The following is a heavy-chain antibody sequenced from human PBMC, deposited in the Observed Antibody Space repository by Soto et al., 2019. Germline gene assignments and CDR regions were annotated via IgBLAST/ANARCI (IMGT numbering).Heavy chain of an antibody. CDR2: ISYDGSNK. CDR3: AKPPDY. J-gene: IGHJ4*02. Sequence: PGGSLRLSCAASGFTFSSYGMHWVRQAPGKGLEWVAVISYDGSNKYYADSVKGRFTISRDNFKNTLYLQMNSLRAEDTAVYYCAKPPDYWGQGTLVTVSS. CDR1: GFTFSSYG. V-gene: IGHV3-30*18.